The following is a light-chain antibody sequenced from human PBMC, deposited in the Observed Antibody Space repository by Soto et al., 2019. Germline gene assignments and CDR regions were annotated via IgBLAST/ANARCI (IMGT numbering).Light chain of an antibody. Sequence: QSVLTQPPSASGTPGQRVTISCSGRSSNIGSNTVNWYQQLPGTAPKLLIYSNNQRPSGVPDRFSGSKSGTSASLAISGLQYEDEADYYCAAWDDSLNGFYVFGTGTKVTVL. CDR3: AAWDDSLNGFYV. V-gene: IGLV1-44*01. CDR2: SNN. J-gene: IGLJ1*01. CDR1: SSNIGSNT.